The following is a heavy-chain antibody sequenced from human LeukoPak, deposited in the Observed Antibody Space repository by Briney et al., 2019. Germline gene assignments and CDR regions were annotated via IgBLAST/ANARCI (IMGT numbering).Heavy chain of an antibody. CDR2: ISGSGGST. J-gene: IGHJ6*02. V-gene: IGHV3-23*01. CDR1: GFTFSSYA. D-gene: IGHD6-13*01. Sequence: GGSLRLSCAASGFTFSSYAMSWVRQAPGKGLEWVSAISGSGGSTYYADSVKGRFTISRDNSKNTLYLQVNSLKAEDTAVYYCAKDSPYSSSWYDYYGMDVWGQGTTVTVSS. CDR3: AKDSPYSSSWYDYYGMDV.